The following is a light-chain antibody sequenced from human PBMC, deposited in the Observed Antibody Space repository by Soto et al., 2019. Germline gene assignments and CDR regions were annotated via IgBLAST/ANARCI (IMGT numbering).Light chain of an antibody. CDR3: QQYNIWRT. V-gene: IGKV3D-15*01. J-gene: IGKJ5*01. CDR2: AAS. Sequence: ILMTQSPATLSVSPGERATLSCRASQSVSGKLAWYQQKPGQAPRLLIYAASTRATGIPARFSGSGSGTEFTLTISGLQSEDFAIYYCQQYNIWRTFGQGTRLEIK. CDR1: QSVSGK.